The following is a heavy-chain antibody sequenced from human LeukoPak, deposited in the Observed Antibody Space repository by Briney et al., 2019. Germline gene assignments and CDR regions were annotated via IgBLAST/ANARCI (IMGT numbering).Heavy chain of an antibody. J-gene: IGHJ4*02. D-gene: IGHD5-24*01. Sequence: ASVKVSCKASGGTFSSYAISWVRQAPGQGLEWMGGIIPIFGTANYAQKFQGRVTITADESTSTAYMELSSLRSEDTAEYYCARGDGYNSFDYWGQGTLVTVSS. V-gene: IGHV1-69*01. CDR2: IIPIFGTA. CDR1: GGTFSSYA. CDR3: ARGDGYNSFDY.